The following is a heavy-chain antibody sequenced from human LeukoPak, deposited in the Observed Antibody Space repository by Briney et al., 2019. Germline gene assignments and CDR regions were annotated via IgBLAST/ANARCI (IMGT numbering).Heavy chain of an antibody. CDR2: INHSGST. CDR1: GGSFSGYY. D-gene: IGHD2-2*01. Sequence: SETLSLTCAVYGGSFSGYYWSWIRQPPGKGLEWIGEINHSGSTNYNPSLKSRVTISVDTSKNQFSLKLSSVTAADTAVYYCARSCYDLYYYYYYMDVWGKGTTVTVSS. J-gene: IGHJ6*03. V-gene: IGHV4-34*01. CDR3: ARSCYDLYYYYYYMDV.